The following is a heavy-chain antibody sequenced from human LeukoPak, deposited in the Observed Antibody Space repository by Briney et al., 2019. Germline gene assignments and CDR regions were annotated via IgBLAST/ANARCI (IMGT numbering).Heavy chain of an antibody. CDR2: ISYAGSNK. CDR1: GFTFSSYG. J-gene: IGHJ5*02. V-gene: IGHV3-30*18. D-gene: IGHD3-9*01. Sequence: GSLRLSCAASGFTFSSYGMHWVRQAPGKGLEWVAVISYAGSNKYYADSVKGRFTISRDNSKNTLYLQMNSLRAEDTAVYYCAKDVTHYDILTGYPKSWGQGTLVTVSS. CDR3: AKDVTHYDILTGYPKS.